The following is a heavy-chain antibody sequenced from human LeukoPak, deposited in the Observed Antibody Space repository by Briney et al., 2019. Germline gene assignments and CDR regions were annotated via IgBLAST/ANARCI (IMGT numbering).Heavy chain of an antibody. D-gene: IGHD1-20*01. CDR1: GFTFTNAW. J-gene: IGHJ4*02. CDR2: IKSKADGETI. Sequence: GGSLRLSCAASGFTFTNAWMNWVRQAPGKGLEWVGRIKSKADGETIDYAAPVRGRFAFSRDDSKNMLYLQMNSLKSEDTAVYYCSTLTSRGLSDSWGQGTLVTVSS. V-gene: IGHV3-15*07. CDR3: STLTSRGLSDS.